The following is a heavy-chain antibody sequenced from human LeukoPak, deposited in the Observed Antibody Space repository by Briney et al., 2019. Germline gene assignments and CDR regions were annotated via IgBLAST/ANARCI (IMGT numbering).Heavy chain of an antibody. J-gene: IGHJ4*02. CDR3: ARPIAVAGTGYYFDY. CDR1: GYSFTSYW. Sequence: GESLKISCKGSGYSFTSYWISWVRQMPGKGLEWMGVIYPGDSDTRYSPSFQGQVTISADKSVSTAYLQWSSLRASDTAMYYCARPIAVAGTGYYFDYWGQGTLVAVSS. D-gene: IGHD6-19*01. CDR2: IYPGDSDT. V-gene: IGHV5-51*01.